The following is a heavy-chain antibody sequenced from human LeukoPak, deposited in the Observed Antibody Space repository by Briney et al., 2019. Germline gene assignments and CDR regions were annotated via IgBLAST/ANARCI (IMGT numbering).Heavy chain of an antibody. D-gene: IGHD3-9*01. J-gene: IGHJ4*02. CDR2: ISGSGGST. CDR1: GFTFSSYA. V-gene: IGHV3-23*01. CDR3: AKDADILTGYYRGRAYYFDY. Sequence: GGSLRLSCAASGFTFSSYAMSWVRQAPGKGLEWASAISGSGGSTYYADSVKGRFTISRDNSKNTLYLQMNSLRAEDTAVYYCAKDADILTGYYRGRAYYFDYWGQGTLVTVSS.